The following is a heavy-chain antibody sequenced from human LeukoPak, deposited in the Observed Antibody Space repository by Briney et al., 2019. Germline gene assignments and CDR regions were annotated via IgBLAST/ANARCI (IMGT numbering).Heavy chain of an antibody. D-gene: IGHD1-1*01. CDR1: GYSFTSYW. Sequence: GESLKISCKGSGYSFTSYWIGWVRQMPGKGLEWMGIIYPGDSDTRYSPSFQGQVTISADKSISTAYLQWSSLKASDTARYYCASLVLQQYYYYYYMDVWGKGTTVTVSS. CDR2: IYPGDSDT. CDR3: ASLVLQQYYYYYYMDV. J-gene: IGHJ6*03. V-gene: IGHV5-51*01.